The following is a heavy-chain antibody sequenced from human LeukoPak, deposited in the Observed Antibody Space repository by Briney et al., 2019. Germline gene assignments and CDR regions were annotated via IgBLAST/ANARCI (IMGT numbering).Heavy chain of an antibody. D-gene: IGHD3-9*01. CDR3: ARVRDILTGYYRDAFDI. V-gene: IGHV1-18*01. CDR2: ISASNGST. Sequence: GASVKVSCKASGYTFTSYGISWVRQAPGQGLEWMGWISASNGSTNYAQKLQGRVTMTTDTSASTAYMELRSLRSDDTAVYYCARVRDILTGYYRDAFDIWGQGTMVTVSS. CDR1: GYTFTSYG. J-gene: IGHJ3*02.